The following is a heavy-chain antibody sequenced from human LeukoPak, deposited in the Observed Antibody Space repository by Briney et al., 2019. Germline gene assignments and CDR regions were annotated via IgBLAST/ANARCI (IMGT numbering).Heavy chain of an antibody. Sequence: PSETLSLTCTVSGGSISSYYWSWIRQPAGKGLEWIGRIYTSGSTNYNPSLKSRATMSVDTSKNQFSLKLSSVTAADTAVYYCARDGYYDSSGYYYLIDYWGQGTLVTVSS. D-gene: IGHD3-22*01. V-gene: IGHV4-4*07. J-gene: IGHJ4*02. CDR3: ARDGYYDSSGYYYLIDY. CDR2: IYTSGST. CDR1: GGSISSYY.